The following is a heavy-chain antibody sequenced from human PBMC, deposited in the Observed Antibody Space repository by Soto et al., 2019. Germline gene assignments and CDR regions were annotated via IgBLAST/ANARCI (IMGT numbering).Heavy chain of an antibody. CDR3: ARDLRHSYGSGRLDS. V-gene: IGHV3-30-3*01. D-gene: IGHD3-10*01. CDR1: GFTFSSHA. Sequence: PGGSLRLSCAATGFTFSSHAMNWVRQAPGKGLEWVSVISFDGTNKYYAESVRGRYTISRDNSKNTLYLQMDSLRSEDTAVYYCARDLRHSYGSGRLDSSGPGTLVTVSS. J-gene: IGHJ4*02. CDR2: ISFDGTNK.